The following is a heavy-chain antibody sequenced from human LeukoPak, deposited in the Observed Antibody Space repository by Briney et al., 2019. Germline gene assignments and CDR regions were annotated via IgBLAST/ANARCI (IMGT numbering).Heavy chain of an antibody. D-gene: IGHD4-23*01. CDR1: GYTFTGYY. J-gene: IGHJ4*02. V-gene: IGHV1-2*02. CDR2: INPNSYGT. CDR3: AGGGRVTTVVTLLDY. Sequence: WASVKVSCKASGYTFTGYYMHWVRQAPGQGLEWMGWINPNSYGTNYAQKFQGRVTMTRDTSISTAYMELSRLRSDDTAVYYCAGGGRVTTVVTLLDYWGQGTLVTVSS.